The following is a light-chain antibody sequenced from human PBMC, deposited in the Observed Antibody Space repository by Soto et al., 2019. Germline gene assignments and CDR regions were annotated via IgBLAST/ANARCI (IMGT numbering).Light chain of an antibody. Sequence: DVVMTQSPLSLSVTLGQPASISCRSSQGLVYSDGNTFLNWFHQRPGQSPRRLIYQVSNRDSGVPDRFSGSGSGTDYTLTISGVEAEDVGIYYCVQGTHWPWTFGQGTNVEIK. CDR2: QVS. CDR1: QGLVYSDGNTF. V-gene: IGKV2-30*01. J-gene: IGKJ1*01. CDR3: VQGTHWPWT.